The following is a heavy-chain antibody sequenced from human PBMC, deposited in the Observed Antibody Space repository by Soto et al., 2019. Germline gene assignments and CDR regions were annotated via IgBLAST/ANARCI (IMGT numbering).Heavy chain of an antibody. J-gene: IGHJ4*02. CDR1: GFTFSNYW. D-gene: IGHD3-3*01. CDR2: INSDGSRT. CDR3: ARGWSGYYGCFDY. Sequence: GGSLRLSCGASGFTFSNYWMQWVRQAPGEGLVWLSRINSDGSRTNYADSVKGRFTISRDNAKNTLYLQMDSLRAEDTAVYYCARGWSGYYGCFDYWGQGALVTVSS. V-gene: IGHV3-74*01.